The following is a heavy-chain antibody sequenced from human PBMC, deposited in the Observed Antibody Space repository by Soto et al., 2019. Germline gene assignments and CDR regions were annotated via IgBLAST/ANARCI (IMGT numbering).Heavy chain of an antibody. Sequence: SETLSLTCTVSSGSISTYYWSWIRQPPGKGLEWIGYIYYTGSTNYNPSLKTRVAISMDTSKNQFSLNLSSVTAADTAVYYCAGAPNWTYFDLWGLGTLVTVSS. J-gene: IGHJ4*02. CDR1: SGSISTYY. CDR3: AGAPNWTYFDL. V-gene: IGHV4-59*01. CDR2: IYYTGST. D-gene: IGHD1-20*01.